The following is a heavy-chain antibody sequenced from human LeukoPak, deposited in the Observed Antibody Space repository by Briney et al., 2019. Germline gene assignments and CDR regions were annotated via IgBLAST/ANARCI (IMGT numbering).Heavy chain of an antibody. V-gene: IGHV3-21*01. J-gene: IGHJ6*03. CDR2: ISSSSSYI. CDR3: AGGRHDYYYMDV. CDR1: GFTFSSYS. Sequence: GGSLRLSCAASGFTFSSYSMNWVRQAPGKGLEWVSSISSSSSYIYYADSVKGRFTISRDNAKNSLYLQMNSLRSEDMAVYYCAGGRHDYYYMDVWGKGTTVTVSS. D-gene: IGHD3-16*01.